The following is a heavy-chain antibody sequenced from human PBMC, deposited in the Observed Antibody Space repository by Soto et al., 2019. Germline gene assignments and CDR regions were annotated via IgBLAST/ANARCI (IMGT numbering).Heavy chain of an antibody. CDR1: GFSLTTDGVG. D-gene: IGHD3-10*01. V-gene: IGHV2-5*02. CDR2: IYWDDDE. J-gene: IGHJ4*02. Sequence: QITLKESGPTLVKPTQTLTLTCNFSGFSLTTDGVGVGWVRQPPGGALEWLSLIYWDDDERYSPSLKTRLTITQDPSQNQVDLIMTNMDPVDTATYYCAHSRNLITEDAQVGDFDYWGQGILVTVSS. CDR3: AHSRNLITEDAQVGDFDY.